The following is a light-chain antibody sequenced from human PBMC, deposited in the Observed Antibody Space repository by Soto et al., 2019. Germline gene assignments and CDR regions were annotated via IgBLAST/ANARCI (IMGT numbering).Light chain of an antibody. CDR3: SSYTSSGTFV. J-gene: IGLJ1*01. CDR2: EVS. V-gene: IGLV2-14*01. CDR1: SSDVGGYNY. Sequence: QSALTQPASVSGSPGQSITISCTGTSSDVGGYNYVSWYQQHPGNAPKLMIYEVSSRPSGVSHRFAGSKSDNTASLTISGLQAEDEADYYCSSYTSSGTFVFGTGTKLTVL.